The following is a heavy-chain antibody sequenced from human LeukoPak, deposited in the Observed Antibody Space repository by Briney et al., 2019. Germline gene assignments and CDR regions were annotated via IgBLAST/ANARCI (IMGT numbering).Heavy chain of an antibody. CDR1: GFIFSNYA. Sequence: GGSLRLSCAASGFIFSNYAMNWVRQAPGKGLEWVSGISGSGASPYYAVSVKGRFTVSRDNSRDTLYVQVNSLRAEDTAVYFCAKGPKTTMPTYGRWYFDLWGRGTLVTVSS. D-gene: IGHD4-17*01. CDR2: ISGSGASP. V-gene: IGHV3-23*01. J-gene: IGHJ2*01. CDR3: AKGPKTTMPTYGRWYFDL.